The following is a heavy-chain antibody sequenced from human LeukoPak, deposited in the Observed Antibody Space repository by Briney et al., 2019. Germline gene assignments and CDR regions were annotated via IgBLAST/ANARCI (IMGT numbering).Heavy chain of an antibody. CDR3: ARDRSSLEMATMKATYFDY. CDR1: GYTFTSYY. D-gene: IGHD5-24*01. Sequence: ASVKVSCKSSGYTFTSYYMHWVRHAPGQGLESMGIINPSGGSPSYAQKFQGRVTMTRDTSTSTVYMELSSLRSGDTAVYYCARDRSSLEMATMKATYFDYWGQGTLVTVSS. CDR2: INPSGGSP. J-gene: IGHJ4*02. V-gene: IGHV1-46*01.